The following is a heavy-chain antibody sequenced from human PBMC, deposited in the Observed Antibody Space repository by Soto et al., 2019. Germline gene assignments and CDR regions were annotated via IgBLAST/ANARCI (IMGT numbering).Heavy chain of an antibody. D-gene: IGHD3-16*01. V-gene: IGHV3-53*01. CDR2: IDSGGDT. CDR1: GFTISNNY. J-gene: IGHJ6*02. CDR3: ARGGSLYYYYGIDV. Sequence: PGGSLRLSCAASGFTISNNYMTWIRQAPGKGLEWVSLIDSGGDTYYADSVKGRFTLSRDSSKNTLYLQMNSLRAEDTAVYSCARGGSLYYYYGIDVWGQGTTVNVSS.